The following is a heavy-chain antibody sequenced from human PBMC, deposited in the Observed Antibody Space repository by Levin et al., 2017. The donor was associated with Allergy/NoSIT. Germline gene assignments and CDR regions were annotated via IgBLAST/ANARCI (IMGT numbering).Heavy chain of an antibody. CDR3: ARNFMYAFDY. Sequence: GESLKISCAASGFTFSSYWLTWVRQVPGKGLEWIASIKQDGFENYFVDSMKGRFTISRDNAKNSVFLQMDSLRGEDTAIYYCARNFMYAFDYWGQGTLVTVSS. CDR1: GFTFSSYW. CDR2: IKQDGFEN. D-gene: IGHD2-8*01. J-gene: IGHJ4*02. V-gene: IGHV3-7*01.